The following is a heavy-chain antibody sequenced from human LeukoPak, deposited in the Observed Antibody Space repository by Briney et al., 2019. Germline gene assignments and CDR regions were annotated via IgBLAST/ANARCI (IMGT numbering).Heavy chain of an antibody. Sequence: SETLSLTCTVSGGSISSCYWSWIRQPAGTALEWIGRIYTSGTITYNPSLKSRVTMSVDTSKNQFSLKLSSVTAADTAVYYCARAPEYYDSSGYYVKGYYYYYYMDVWGKGTTVAISS. D-gene: IGHD3-22*01. V-gene: IGHV4-4*07. CDR3: ARAPEYYDSSGYYVKGYYYYYYMDV. CDR2: IYTSGTI. J-gene: IGHJ6*03. CDR1: GGSISSCY.